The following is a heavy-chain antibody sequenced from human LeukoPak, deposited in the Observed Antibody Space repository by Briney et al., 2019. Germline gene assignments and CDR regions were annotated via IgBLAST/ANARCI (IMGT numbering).Heavy chain of an antibody. V-gene: IGHV4-34*01. CDR2: INHSGST. Sequence: AETLSLTCAVYDVSFSGYYWSWIRQPPGKGLEWIGEINHSGSTNYNPSLKSRVTISVDTSKTQFSLNLSSVSAADTAVYSCARGGRSSGWYYFDYWGQGTLVTVSS. J-gene: IGHJ4*02. D-gene: IGHD6-19*01. CDR3: ARGGRSSGWYYFDY. CDR1: DVSFSGYY.